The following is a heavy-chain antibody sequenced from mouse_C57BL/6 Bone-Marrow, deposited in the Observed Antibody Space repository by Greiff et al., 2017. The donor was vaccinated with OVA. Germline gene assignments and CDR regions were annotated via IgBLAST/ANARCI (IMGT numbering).Heavy chain of an antibody. J-gene: IGHJ2*01. Sequence: VQLQQSGAELVMPGASVKLSCKASGYTFTSYWMHWVKQRPGHGLEWIGEIDPSASYTNYNQKFKGKSTLTVDKSSSTAYMQLSSLTSEDSAVYYCAREGFYYYCSSYNYWGQGATLTVSS. CDR1: GYTFTSYW. CDR3: AREGFYYYCSSYNY. D-gene: IGHD1-1*01. CDR2: IDPSASYT. V-gene: IGHV1-69*01.